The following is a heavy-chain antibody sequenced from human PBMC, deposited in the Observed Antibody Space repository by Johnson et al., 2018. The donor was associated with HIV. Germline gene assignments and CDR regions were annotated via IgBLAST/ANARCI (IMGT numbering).Heavy chain of an antibody. V-gene: IGHV3-33*08. CDR1: GFTFINAW. D-gene: IGHD3-10*01. Sequence: QVQLVESGGGLVQPGRSLRLSCAASGFTFINAWMNWVRQAPGKGLEWVAVIWYDGSNKYYADSVKGRFTISRDNAKNSLYLQMNSLRAEDTSLYYCARGNYYGSGSYGAFGSGGQGTMVTVSS. CDR2: IWYDGSNK. CDR3: ARGNYYGSGSYGAFGS. J-gene: IGHJ3*02.